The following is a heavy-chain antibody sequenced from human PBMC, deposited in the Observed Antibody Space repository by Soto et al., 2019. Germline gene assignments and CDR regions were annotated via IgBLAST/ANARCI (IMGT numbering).Heavy chain of an antibody. V-gene: IGHV1-18*01. CDR2: INVNGGNT. D-gene: IGHD1-7*01. CDR3: ARAWNYIFDA. J-gene: IGHJ4*02. CDR1: GYIFTNYG. Sequence: ASVKVSCKTSGYIFTNYGISWVRQAPGQGLEWMGWINVNGGNTNYAQNLQGRVILTTDTSTSTAYMELWSLTSDDTAVYYCARAWNYIFDAWGQGSLVTASS.